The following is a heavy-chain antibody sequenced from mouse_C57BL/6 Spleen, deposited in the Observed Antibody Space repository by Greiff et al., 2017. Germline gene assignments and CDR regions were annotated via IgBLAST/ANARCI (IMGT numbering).Heavy chain of an antibody. CDR3: VRRLGRFAY. V-gene: IGHV10-1*01. Sequence: EAGGGLVQPKGSLKLSCAASGFSFNTYAMNWVRQAPGKGLEWVARIRSKSNNYATYYADSVKDRFTISRDDSESMLYLQMNNLKTEDTAMYYCVRRLGRFAYWGQGTLVTVSA. CDR2: IRSKSNNYAT. J-gene: IGHJ3*01. D-gene: IGHD4-1*01. CDR1: GFSFNTYA.